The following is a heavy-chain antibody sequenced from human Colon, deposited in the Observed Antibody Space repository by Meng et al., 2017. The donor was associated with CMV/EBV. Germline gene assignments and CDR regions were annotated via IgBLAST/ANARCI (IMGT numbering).Heavy chain of an antibody. V-gene: IGHV1-2*02. Sequence: GLLGQSRAEVKKRGASLKVSCKPSGYTFTGYFMYWVRQAPGQGLEWLGVINPITGGTNYAQKFQGRVTMTRDTSMNTAYMELSRLRSDDTAVYYCASLSGGDFDYWGQGTLVTVSS. D-gene: IGHD1-26*01. CDR3: ASLSGGDFDY. CDR1: GYTFTGYF. CDR2: INPITGGT. J-gene: IGHJ4*02.